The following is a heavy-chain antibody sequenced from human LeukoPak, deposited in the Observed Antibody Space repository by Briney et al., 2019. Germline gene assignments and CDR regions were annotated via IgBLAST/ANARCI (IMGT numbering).Heavy chain of an antibody. V-gene: IGHV3-30*18. CDR3: AKERPLAVAGTRHFQH. Sequence: GRSLRLSCVASGITFNSYGMHWVRKAPGKGLEWVALISYDGSNTYYADSVKGRFTISRDNSKNTLFLQMNSLRAEDTAVYYYAKERPLAVAGTRHFQHWGQGTLVTVSS. CDR2: ISYDGSNT. CDR1: GITFNSYG. J-gene: IGHJ1*01. D-gene: IGHD6-19*01.